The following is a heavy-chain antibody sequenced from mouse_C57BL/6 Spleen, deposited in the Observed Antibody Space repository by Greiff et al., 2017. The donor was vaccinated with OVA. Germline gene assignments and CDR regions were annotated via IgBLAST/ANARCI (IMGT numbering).Heavy chain of an antibody. J-gene: IGHJ3*01. CDR1: GFTFSSYG. CDR2: ISSGGSYT. V-gene: IGHV5-6*01. Sequence: EVQLKESGGDLVKPGGSLKLSCAASGFTFSSYGMSWVRQTPDKRLEWVATISSGGSYTYYPDSVKGRFTISRDNAKNTLYLQMSSLKSEDTAMYYGARHHYDYDPAWFAYWGQGTLVTVSA. D-gene: IGHD2-4*01. CDR3: ARHHYDYDPAWFAY.